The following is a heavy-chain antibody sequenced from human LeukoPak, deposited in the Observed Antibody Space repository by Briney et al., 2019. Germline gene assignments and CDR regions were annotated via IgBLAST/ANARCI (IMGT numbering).Heavy chain of an antibody. D-gene: IGHD3-22*01. CDR3: ASDAYYYDSSGYYKY. V-gene: IGHV4-4*07. CDR2: IYTSGST. Sequence: SETLSLTCTASGDSISSFHWSWVRQPAGKGLEWIGRIYTSGSTNYNPSLKSRVTMSVDTSKNQFSLKLSSVTAADTAVYYCASDAYYYDSSGYYKYWGQGTLVTVSS. J-gene: IGHJ4*02. CDR1: GDSISSFH.